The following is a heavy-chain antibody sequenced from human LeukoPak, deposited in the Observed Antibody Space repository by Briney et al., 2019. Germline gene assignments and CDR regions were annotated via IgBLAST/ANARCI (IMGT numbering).Heavy chain of an antibody. CDR2: IYYSGST. CDR1: GGSISSGGYY. CDR3: ARGPYYGSGKEGTY. Sequence: PSETLSLTCTVSGGSISSGGYYWSWIRQHPGKGLEWIGYIYYSGSTYYNPSLKSRVTISVDTSKNQFSLKLSSVTAADTAVYYCARGPYYGSGKEGTYWGQGTLVTVSS. V-gene: IGHV4-31*03. D-gene: IGHD3-10*01. J-gene: IGHJ4*02.